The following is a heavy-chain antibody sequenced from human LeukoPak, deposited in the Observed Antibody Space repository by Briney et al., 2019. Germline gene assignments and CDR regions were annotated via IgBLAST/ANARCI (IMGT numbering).Heavy chain of an antibody. D-gene: IGHD3-22*01. CDR2: ISAYNGNT. V-gene: IGHV1-18*01. J-gene: IGHJ6*02. Sequence: ASVKVSCKASGYTFTSYGISWVRQAPGQGLEWMGWISAYNGNTNYAQKLQGRVTMTTDTSTSTAYMELRSLRSDDTAVYYCARVTDSSGYYYYYGMDVWGQGTTVTVSS. CDR3: ARVTDSSGYYYYYGMDV. CDR1: GYTFTSYG.